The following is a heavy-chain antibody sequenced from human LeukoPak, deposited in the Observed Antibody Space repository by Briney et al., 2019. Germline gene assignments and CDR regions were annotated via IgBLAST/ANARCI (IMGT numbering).Heavy chain of an antibody. J-gene: IGHJ6*03. CDR2: IYHSGST. D-gene: IGHD7-27*01. Sequence: SETLSLTCAVSGVSISSGHWWSWVRQPPGKGLEWIGEIYHSGSTNYNASLKSRVTISVDTSKNQFSLKLSSVTAADTAVYYCARDTHWGPFMDVWGKGTTVTISS. CDR3: ARDTHWGPFMDV. CDR1: GVSISSGHW. V-gene: IGHV4-4*02.